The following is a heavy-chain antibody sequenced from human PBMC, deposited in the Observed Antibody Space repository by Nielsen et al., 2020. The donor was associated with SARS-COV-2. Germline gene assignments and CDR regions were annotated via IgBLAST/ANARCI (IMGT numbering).Heavy chain of an antibody. Sequence: GSLRLSCTVSGGSISSYYWSWIRQPPGKGLEWIGYIYYSGSTNYNPSLKSRVTISVDTSKNQFSLKLSSVTAADTAVYYCARVYSSFWSGYYSGWFDPWGQGTLVTVSS. CDR2: IYYSGST. V-gene: IGHV4-59*01. CDR1: GGSISSYY. J-gene: IGHJ5*02. D-gene: IGHD3-3*01. CDR3: ARVYSSFWSGYYSGWFDP.